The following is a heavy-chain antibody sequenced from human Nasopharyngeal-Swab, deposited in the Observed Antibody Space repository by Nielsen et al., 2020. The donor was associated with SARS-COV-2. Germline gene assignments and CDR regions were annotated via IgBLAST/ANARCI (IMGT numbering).Heavy chain of an antibody. CDR3: RVVPAAMWYYYYGMDV. V-gene: IGHV1-24*01. J-gene: IGHJ6*02. D-gene: IGHD2-2*01. CDR2: FDPVDGET. Sequence: ASVKVSCKVSGYTLTELSMHWVRQAPGKGLEWMGGFDPVDGETIYAQKFQGRVTMTEDTSTDTAYMELSSLRSEDTAVYYCRVVPAAMWYYYYGMDVWGRGATVTVSS. CDR1: GYTLTELS.